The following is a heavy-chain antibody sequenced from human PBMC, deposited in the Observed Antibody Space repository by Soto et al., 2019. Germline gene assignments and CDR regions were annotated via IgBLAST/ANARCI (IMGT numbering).Heavy chain of an antibody. CDR1: GGSVSSGSYY. CDR2: IYYSGST. D-gene: IGHD3-10*01. J-gene: IGHJ4*02. V-gene: IGHV4-61*01. Sequence: SETLSLTCTVSGGSVSSGSYYWSWIRQPPGKGLERIGYIYYSGSTNYNPSLKSRVTISVDTSKNQFSLKLSSVTAADTAVYYCARSMVRGVVAFDYWGQGTLVTVSS. CDR3: ARSMVRGVVAFDY.